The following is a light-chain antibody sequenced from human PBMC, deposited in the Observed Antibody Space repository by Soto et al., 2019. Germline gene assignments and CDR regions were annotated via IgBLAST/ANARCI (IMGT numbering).Light chain of an antibody. CDR2: ADT. CDR3: QSDGTSLSGLYV. CDR1: SSNIGAGKD. Sequence: QSVLTQPPSVSGAPGQRVTISCTGRSSNIGAGKDVNWLQQLPGTAPKLLIYADTNRPSGLPDRLSGSKSGSSSFLATTGLQVEDEVDYYCQSDGTSLSGLYVVGTGTKLTVL. V-gene: IGLV1-40*01. J-gene: IGLJ1*01.